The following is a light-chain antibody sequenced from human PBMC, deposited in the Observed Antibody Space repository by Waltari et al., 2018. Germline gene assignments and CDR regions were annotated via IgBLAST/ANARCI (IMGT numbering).Light chain of an antibody. CDR1: PGISSY. J-gene: IGKJ5*01. CDR2: AAS. V-gene: IGKV1-9*01. CDR3: QQLNSYPLT. Sequence: DIQLTQSPSFLSASVGDRVTITCRASPGISSYLAWYQQKPGKAPKFLIYAASTVQSGVPSRFSGSGSGTEFTLTITSLQPEDFATYYCQQLNSYPLTFGQGTRLEIK.